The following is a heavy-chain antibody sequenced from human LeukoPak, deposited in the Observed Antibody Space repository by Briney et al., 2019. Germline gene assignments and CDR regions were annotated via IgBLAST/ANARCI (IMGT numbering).Heavy chain of an antibody. CDR3: ARDPNLYSGTYDTY. J-gene: IGHJ4*02. Sequence: ETLSLTCTVSGGSISSYYRNWIRQPPGKGLEWVANIKQDGSERYYVDSVKGRFTISRDNAKNSVFLQMNSLRAEDTAVYYCARDPNLYSGTYDTYWGQGTLVTVSS. V-gene: IGHV3-7*03. CDR2: IKQDGSER. CDR1: GGSISSYY. D-gene: IGHD1-26*01.